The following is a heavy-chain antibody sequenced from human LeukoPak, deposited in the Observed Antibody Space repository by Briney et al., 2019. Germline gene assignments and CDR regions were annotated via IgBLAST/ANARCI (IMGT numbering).Heavy chain of an antibody. V-gene: IGHV4-34*01. CDR3: ARAPIVGGINY. J-gene: IGHJ4*02. CDR1: GGSFSGYY. D-gene: IGHD1-26*01. Sequence: SETLSLTCAVSGGSFSGYYWSWIRQPPGKGLEWIGEINHSGSTNYNPSLKSRVTISVDTPKNQFSLKLGSVTAADTAVYYCARAPIVGGINYWGQGTLVTVFS. CDR2: INHSGST.